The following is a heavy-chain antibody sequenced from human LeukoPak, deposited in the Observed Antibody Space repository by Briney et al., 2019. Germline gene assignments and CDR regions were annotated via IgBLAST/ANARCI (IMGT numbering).Heavy chain of an antibody. CDR2: IYYSGST. Sequence: SETLSLTCTVSGGSISSGDYYWRWGRQPPGTGVEWVGYIYYSGSTYYNPSLKSRVTISVDTSKNQFSLKLSSVTAADTAVYYCARTYYDFWSGYSHRPPIDYWGQGTLVTVSS. D-gene: IGHD3-3*01. J-gene: IGHJ4*02. V-gene: IGHV4-30-4*08. CDR3: ARTYYDFWSGYSHRPPIDY. CDR1: GGSISSGDYY.